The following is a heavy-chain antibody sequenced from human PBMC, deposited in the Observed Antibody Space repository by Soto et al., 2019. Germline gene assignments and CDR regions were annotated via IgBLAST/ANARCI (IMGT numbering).Heavy chain of an antibody. V-gene: IGHV4-31*03. J-gene: IGHJ4*02. CDR1: GGSISSGGYY. Sequence: SETLSLTCTVSGGSISSGGYYWSWIRQHPGKGLEWIGYIYYSGSTYYNPSLKSRVTISVDTSKNQFSLKLSSVTAADTAVYYCARGELGYCSGGSCYGDTSGPDYWGQGTLVTVSS. D-gene: IGHD2-15*01. CDR2: IYYSGST. CDR3: ARGELGYCSGGSCYGDTSGPDY.